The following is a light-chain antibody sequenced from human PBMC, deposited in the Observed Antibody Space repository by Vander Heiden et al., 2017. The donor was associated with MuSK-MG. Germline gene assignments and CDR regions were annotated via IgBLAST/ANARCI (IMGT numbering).Light chain of an antibody. CDR3: QQLKSYPLT. Sequence: DIQLTQSPSFLSASVGDRVTITCRASQGISSYLAWYQQNPGKAPKLLIYAASTLQSGVPLRFSGSGSGTEFTLTISTLQLEDFATYFCQQLKSYPLTFGGGTKVEI. J-gene: IGKJ4*01. CDR2: AAS. V-gene: IGKV1-9*01. CDR1: QGISSY.